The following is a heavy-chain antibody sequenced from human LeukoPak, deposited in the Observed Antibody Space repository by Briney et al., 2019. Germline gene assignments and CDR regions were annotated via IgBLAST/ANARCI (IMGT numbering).Heavy chain of an antibody. V-gene: IGHV3-53*01. J-gene: IGHJ6*02. CDR3: AGEWEADV. Sequence: GGSLRLSCAASGLTVNSNYMNWVRQAPGKGLQWVSVIYSGGTTYYADSVKGRFTISRDNSKNTLYLQMNSLRAEDTAVYYCAGEWEADVWGQGTTVTVSS. D-gene: IGHD1-26*01. CDR2: IYSGGTT. CDR1: GLTVNSNY.